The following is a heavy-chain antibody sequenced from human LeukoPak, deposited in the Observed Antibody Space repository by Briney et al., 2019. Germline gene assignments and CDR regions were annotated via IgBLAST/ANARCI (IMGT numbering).Heavy chain of an antibody. D-gene: IGHD3-10*02. CDR1: GFTFSSYE. CDR2: ISSSCSTI. CDR3: AELGITMIGGV. V-gene: IGHV3-48*03. J-gene: IGHJ6*04. Sequence: GGSLRLSCAASGFTFSSYEMNWVRQAPGKGLEWVSYISSSCSTIYYADSVKGRFTISRDNAKNSLYLQMNRLRDEDTAVYYCAELGITMIGGVWGKGTTVTISS.